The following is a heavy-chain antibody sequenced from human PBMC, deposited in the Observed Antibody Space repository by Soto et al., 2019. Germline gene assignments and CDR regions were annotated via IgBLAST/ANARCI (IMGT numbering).Heavy chain of an antibody. Sequence: PSETLSLTCTVSGGSISSGGYYWSWIRQHPGKGLEWIGYIYYSGSTYYNPSLKSRVTISVDTSKNQFSLKLSSVTAADTAVYYCARTRVVTIFGPRDGRGNAFDIWGQGTMVTVSS. CDR3: ARTRVVTIFGPRDGRGNAFDI. J-gene: IGHJ3*02. V-gene: IGHV4-31*03. CDR1: GGSISSGGYY. CDR2: IYYSGST. D-gene: IGHD3-3*01.